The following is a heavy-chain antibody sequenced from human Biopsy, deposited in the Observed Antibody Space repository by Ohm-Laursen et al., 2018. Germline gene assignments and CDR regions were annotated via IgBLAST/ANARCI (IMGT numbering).Heavy chain of an antibody. J-gene: IGHJ6*02. D-gene: IGHD5-18*01. CDR3: AKDRYNYAPIGGFSMDV. CDR2: IFYAGSNT. Sequence: GSLRLSCAPSGFTLINYGMYWVRQAPGKGMAWVAFIFYAGSNTYYADSVKGRFTISRDNSRDNLYLQMSSLRAKDTAVYYCAKDRYNYAPIGGFSMDVWGQGTTVTVSS. CDR1: GFTLINYG. V-gene: IGHV3-30*02.